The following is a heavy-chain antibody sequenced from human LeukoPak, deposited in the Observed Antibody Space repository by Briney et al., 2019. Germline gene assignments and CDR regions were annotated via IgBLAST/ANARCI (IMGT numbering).Heavy chain of an antibody. CDR3: ARGTGCTGGSCSYYGMDV. Sequence: ASVKVSCKGSGYTFSSYAIHWVRQAPGQRLEWMGWTNAGNGDTKYSQKFQGRVTITRDTSATTAYMELSSLRSEDTAVYYCARGTGCTGGSCSYYGMDVWGQGTTVTVSS. CDR1: GYTFSSYA. D-gene: IGHD2-15*01. J-gene: IGHJ6*02. CDR2: TNAGNGDT. V-gene: IGHV1-3*01.